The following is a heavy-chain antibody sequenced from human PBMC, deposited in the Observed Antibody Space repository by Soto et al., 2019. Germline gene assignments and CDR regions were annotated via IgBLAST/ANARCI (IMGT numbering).Heavy chain of an antibody. J-gene: IGHJ4*02. CDR3: ARDKGYCSGASCPDFDY. Sequence: QVQLVQSGAEVKKPGSSVKVSCKASGGTLSSYTFGWVRQAPGQGLEWMGRIIPNLGITNYAQKFQGRITIIVDKSTSTAYMELSSLRSEDTAVYYCARDKGYCSGASCPDFDYWGQGTLVTVSS. CDR1: GGTLSSYT. V-gene: IGHV1-69*08. D-gene: IGHD2-15*01. CDR2: IIPNLGIT.